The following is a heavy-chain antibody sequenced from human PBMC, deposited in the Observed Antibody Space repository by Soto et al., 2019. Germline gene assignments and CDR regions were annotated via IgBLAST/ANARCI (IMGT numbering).Heavy chain of an antibody. Sequence: QVQLQESGPGLVKPSQTLSLTCTVSGGSISSGGYYWSWIRQHPGKGLEWIGYIYYSGSTYYNPSLKSRVTISVDTSQNQFSLKLTSVTAAVTAVYYCARVTGDYGDSTFDYWGQGTLVTVSS. V-gene: IGHV4-31*03. CDR2: IYYSGST. CDR1: GGSISSGGYY. CDR3: ARVTGDYGDSTFDY. J-gene: IGHJ4*02. D-gene: IGHD4-17*01.